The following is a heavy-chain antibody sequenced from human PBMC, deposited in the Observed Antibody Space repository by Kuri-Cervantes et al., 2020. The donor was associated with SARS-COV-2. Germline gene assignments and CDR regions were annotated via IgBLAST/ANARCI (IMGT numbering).Heavy chain of an antibody. D-gene: IGHD6-19*01. CDR1: GFTFSSYS. V-gene: IGHV3-23*01. CDR3: ATELTYSSGWYGVWDY. Sequence: GESLKISCAATGFTFSSYSMNWVRQAPGKGLEWVSAISGSGGNTYYADSVKGRFTISRDNSKNTLYLQMNSLRAEDTAVYYCATELTYSSGWYGVWDYWGQGTLVTVSS. CDR2: ISGSGGNT. J-gene: IGHJ4*02.